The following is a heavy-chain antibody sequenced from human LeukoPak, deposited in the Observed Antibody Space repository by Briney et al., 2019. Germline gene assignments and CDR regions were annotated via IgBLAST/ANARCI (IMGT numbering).Heavy chain of an antibody. CDR2: ISGRGGST. Sequence: GGSLRLSCAASGFTFSSYAMSWVRQAPGTGLEWVSGISGRGGSTYYADSGKGRFTISRDTSKNTLYLQMDSVRAEDTAVYYCAKGPVAAADNWFDPWGQGTLVTVSS. D-gene: IGHD6-13*01. V-gene: IGHV3-23*01. J-gene: IGHJ5*02. CDR3: AKGPVAAADNWFDP. CDR1: GFTFSSYA.